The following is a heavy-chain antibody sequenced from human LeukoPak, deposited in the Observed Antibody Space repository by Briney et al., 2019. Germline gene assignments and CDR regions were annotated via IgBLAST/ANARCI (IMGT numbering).Heavy chain of an antibody. J-gene: IGHJ4*02. CDR3: AREISGSYREFDY. CDR2: IYTSGST. D-gene: IGHD1-26*01. CDR1: GGSISSYY. V-gene: IGHV4-4*07. Sequence: SETLSLTCTVSGGSISSYYWSWIRQPAGKGLEWIGRIYTSGSTNYNASLKRRVSVSVDTSKNQFSLKLSSVTAADTAVFYCAREISGSYREFDYWGQGTLVTVSS.